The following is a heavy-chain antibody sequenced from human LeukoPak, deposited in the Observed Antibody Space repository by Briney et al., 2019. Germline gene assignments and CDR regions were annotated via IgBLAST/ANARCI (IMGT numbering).Heavy chain of an antibody. CDR1: EFTFRSYW. CDR2: INGDGSTT. J-gene: IGHJ6*02. Sequence: SGGSLRLSCAASEFTFRSYWMHWVRQPPGKGLVWLSRINGDGSTTSNADSVKGRFTISRDNAKNTLYLLMNSLRAEDTAVYYCARDLGYYDSSGYTYYSYGMDVWGQGTTVTVSS. CDR3: ARDLGYYDSSGYTYYSYGMDV. V-gene: IGHV3-74*01. D-gene: IGHD3-22*01.